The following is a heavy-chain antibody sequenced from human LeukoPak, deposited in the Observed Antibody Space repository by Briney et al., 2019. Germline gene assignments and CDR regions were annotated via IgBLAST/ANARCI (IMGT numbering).Heavy chain of an antibody. J-gene: IGHJ3*02. CDR3: ARVGIVVVPAAPRITGTTYYAFDI. CDR1: GGTFSSYA. CDR2: IIPILGIA. Sequence: ASVKVSCKASGGTFSSYAISWVRQAPGQGLEWMGRIIPILGIANYAQKFQGRVTITADKSTSTAYMELSSLRSEDTAVYYCARVGIVVVPAAPRITGTTYYAFDIWGQGTMVTVSS. V-gene: IGHV1-69*04. D-gene: IGHD2-2*01.